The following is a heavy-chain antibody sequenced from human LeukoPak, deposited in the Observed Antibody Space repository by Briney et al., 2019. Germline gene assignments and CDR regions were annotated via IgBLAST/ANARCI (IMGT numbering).Heavy chain of an antibody. Sequence: TSETLSLTCSVSGGSISSGNYYWSWIRQPAGKGLEWIGHIHTSGSTNYNPSLKSRVTISVDTSKNQFSLKLSSVTAADTAVYYCARDAPGYSYGSWGQGTLVTVSS. D-gene: IGHD5-18*01. V-gene: IGHV4-61*09. CDR2: IHTSGST. CDR3: ARDAPGYSYGS. J-gene: IGHJ5*02. CDR1: GGSISSGNYY.